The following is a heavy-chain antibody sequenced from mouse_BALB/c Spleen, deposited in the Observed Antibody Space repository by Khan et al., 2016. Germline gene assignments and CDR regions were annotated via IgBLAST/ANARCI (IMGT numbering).Heavy chain of an antibody. J-gene: IGHJ2*01. Sequence: EVQLQESGPGLVKPSQSLSLTCTVTGYSITSGYGWNWIRQFPGNKLEWMGYISYSGSTNYNQSLKSRISITRDTSKNKFFLQLNSVTTEDTATYYCARTARITYWGQGTTLTVSS. V-gene: IGHV3-2*02. CDR3: ARTARITY. D-gene: IGHD1-2*01. CDR1: GYSITSGYG. CDR2: ISYSGST.